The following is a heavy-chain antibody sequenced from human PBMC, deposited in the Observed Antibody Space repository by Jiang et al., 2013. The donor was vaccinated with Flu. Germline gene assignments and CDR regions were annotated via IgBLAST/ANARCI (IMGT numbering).Heavy chain of an antibody. V-gene: IGHV1-69*01. CDR1: GGTFRNYA. J-gene: IGHJ6*03. CDR2: INPVFATA. CDR3: ARGSGVVLNYYYYMGV. Sequence: SGAEVKQPGSSVKVSCKASGGTFRNYAISWVRQAPGQGLEWMGGINPVFATANYAQKLQGRVTITADDPTNTAYMELSSLRSEDTAVYYCARGSGVVLNYYYYMGVWAKGPRSPSP. D-gene: IGHD2-8*01.